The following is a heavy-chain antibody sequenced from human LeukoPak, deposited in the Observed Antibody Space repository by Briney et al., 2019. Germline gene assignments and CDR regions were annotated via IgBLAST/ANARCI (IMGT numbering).Heavy chain of an antibody. CDR1: GGSINAYY. J-gene: IGHJ4*02. D-gene: IGHD3-22*01. CDR3: AREGDYYDSGGYYRIDF. CDR2: VYHSGST. V-gene: IGHV4-59*01. Sequence: SETLSLTCTVSGGSINAYYWSWIRQPPGKGLEWIGYVYHSGSTHYNPSLKSRVTMSVDTSNNQFSLKLSSVTAADTAMYYCAREGDYYDSGGYYRIDFWGQGTLVTVSS.